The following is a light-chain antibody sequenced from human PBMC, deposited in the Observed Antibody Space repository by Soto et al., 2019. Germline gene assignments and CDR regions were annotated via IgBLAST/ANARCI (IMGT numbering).Light chain of an antibody. CDR1: SSDVGGYNY. J-gene: IGLJ3*02. V-gene: IGLV2-8*01. CDR2: EVS. CDR3: TSYAGSNNGV. Sequence: QSALTQPPSASGSPGQSVTFSCTGTSSDVGGYNYVSWYQQHPGSAPKLIIYEVSQRPSGVPDRFSGSKSGNTASLTVSGLQAEDEADYYCTSYAGSNNGVFGGGTKLTVL.